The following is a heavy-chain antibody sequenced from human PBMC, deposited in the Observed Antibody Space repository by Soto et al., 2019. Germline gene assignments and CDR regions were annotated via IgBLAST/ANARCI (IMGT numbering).Heavy chain of an antibody. J-gene: IGHJ4*02. CDR2: INPSGGST. V-gene: IGHV1-46*03. Sequence: QVQLVQSGAEVKKPGASVKVSCKASGYTFTSYCMHWVRQAPGQGLEWMGIINPSGGSTSYAQKFQGRVTMTRDTSTSTVYMELSSLRSEDTAVYYCARISNHCSSTSCFFDYWGQGTLVTVSS. CDR1: GYTFTSYC. CDR3: ARISNHCSSTSCFFDY. D-gene: IGHD2-2*01.